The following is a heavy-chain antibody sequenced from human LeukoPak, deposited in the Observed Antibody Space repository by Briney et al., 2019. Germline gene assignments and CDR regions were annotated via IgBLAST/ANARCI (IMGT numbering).Heavy chain of an antibody. Sequence: GGSLRLSCAASGFTFSTYWMSWVRQAPGKGLEWVSSISSSSSYIYYADSVKGRFTISRDNSKNTLYLQMNSLRAEDTAVYYCARGGYDGFDYWGQGTLVTVSS. CDR3: ARGGYDGFDY. CDR2: ISSSSSYI. D-gene: IGHD5-12*01. CDR1: GFTFSTYW. V-gene: IGHV3-21*04. J-gene: IGHJ4*02.